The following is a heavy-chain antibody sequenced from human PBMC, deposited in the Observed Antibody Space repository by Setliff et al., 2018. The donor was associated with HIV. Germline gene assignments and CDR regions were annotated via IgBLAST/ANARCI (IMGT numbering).Heavy chain of an antibody. V-gene: IGHV4-59*08. Sequence: PSETLSLTCTVSGASISSYYWSWIRQPPGKGLEWIGFIHYTGNTNYNPSLKSRVTMSTDTSKNQLSLKLNSVTAADTAVYYCARHWNYDTGLDPFDIWGQGTMVTVSS. D-gene: IGHD3-22*01. CDR3: ARHWNYDTGLDPFDI. J-gene: IGHJ3*02. CDR2: IHYTGNT. CDR1: GASISSYY.